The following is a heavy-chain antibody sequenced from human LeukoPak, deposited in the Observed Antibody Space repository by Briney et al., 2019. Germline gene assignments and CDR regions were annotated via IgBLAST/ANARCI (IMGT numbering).Heavy chain of an antibody. V-gene: IGHV4-59*01. CDR3: ARGREGYSYGWGYYYYYVDV. CDR2: IYYSGST. J-gene: IGHJ6*03. Sequence: SETLSLTCTVSGGSISSYYWSWIRQPPGKGLEWIGYIYYSGSTNYNPSLKSRVTISVDTSKNQFSLKLSSVTAADTAVYYCARGREGYSYGWGYYYYYVDVWGKGTTVTVSS. CDR1: GGSISSYY. D-gene: IGHD5-18*01.